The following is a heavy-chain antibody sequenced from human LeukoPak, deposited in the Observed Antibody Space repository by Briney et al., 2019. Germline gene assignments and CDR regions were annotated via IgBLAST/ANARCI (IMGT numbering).Heavy chain of an antibody. J-gene: IGHJ2*01. D-gene: IGHD3-3*01. CDR3: ARDRRLFYVWYFDL. V-gene: IGHV4-39*07. CDR1: GGSISSSSYY. CDR2: IYYSGST. Sequence: SETLSLTCTVSGGSISSSSYYWGWIRQPPGKGLEWIGSIYYSGSTYYNPSLKSRVIISVDTSKNQFSLKLSSVTAADTAVYYCARDRRLFYVWYFDLWGRGTLVTVSS.